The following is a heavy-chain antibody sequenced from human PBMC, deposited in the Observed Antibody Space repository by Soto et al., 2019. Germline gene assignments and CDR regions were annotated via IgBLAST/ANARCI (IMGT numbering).Heavy chain of an antibody. CDR1: GGSISSTNW. J-gene: IGHJ4*02. CDR3: AAGGGLPRYY. D-gene: IGHD5-12*01. Sequence: SETLSLTCAVSGGSISSTNWWNWVRQPPGKGLEGIGAIYPSGRNNYNPSLKSRVTISVDRSKNQFSLKLSSVTAADTAVYYCAAGGGLPRYYWGQGTLVTGPS. CDR2: IYPSGRN. V-gene: IGHV4-4*02.